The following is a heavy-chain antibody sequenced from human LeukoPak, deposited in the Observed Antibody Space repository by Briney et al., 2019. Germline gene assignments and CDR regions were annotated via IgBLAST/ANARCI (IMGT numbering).Heavy chain of an antibody. D-gene: IGHD1-26*01. CDR3: AKGSGSPTGLPDD. CDR2: ISYDGSNK. J-gene: IGHJ4*02. V-gene: IGHV3-30*18. CDR1: GFTFSSYG. Sequence: GGSLRLSCAASGFTFSSYGMHWVRQAPGKGLEWVAVISYDGSNKYYADPVKGRFTISRDNSKNTLYLQMNSLRAEDTAVYYCAKGSGSPTGLPDDWGQGTLVTVSS.